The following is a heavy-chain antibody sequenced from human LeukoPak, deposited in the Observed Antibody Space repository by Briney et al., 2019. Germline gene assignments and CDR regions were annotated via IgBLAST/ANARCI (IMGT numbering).Heavy chain of an antibody. Sequence: SETLSLTCTVSGGSISSYYWSCIRHPPGKGLEWIGYIYYSGSTNYNPSLKSRVTISVDTSKNQFSLKLSSVTAADTAVYYCASLVDTAMSYWGQGTLVTVSS. V-gene: IGHV4-59*08. D-gene: IGHD5-18*01. CDR3: ASLVDTAMSY. J-gene: IGHJ4*02. CDR1: GGSISSYY. CDR2: IYYSGST.